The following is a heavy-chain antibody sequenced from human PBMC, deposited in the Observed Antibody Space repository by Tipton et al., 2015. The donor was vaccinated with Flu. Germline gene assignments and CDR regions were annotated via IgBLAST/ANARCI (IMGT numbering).Heavy chain of an antibody. Sequence: TLSLTCTVSGDSITSGSYYWSWIRQPAGKGLEWIGHIYARGSPNYNPSLKSRVTISVDTSKNQFSLRLNSVTAADTAVYYCVRDWSGYYLYYSDYWGQGTLFTVSS. J-gene: IGHJ4*02. CDR2: IYARGSP. CDR1: GDSITSGSYY. D-gene: IGHD3-3*01. CDR3: VRDWSGYYLYYSDY. V-gene: IGHV4-61*09.